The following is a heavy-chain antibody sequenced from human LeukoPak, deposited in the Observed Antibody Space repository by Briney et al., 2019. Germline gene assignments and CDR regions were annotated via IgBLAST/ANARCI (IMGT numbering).Heavy chain of an antibody. CDR3: ARRAGAYTHPYDY. D-gene: IGHD3-16*01. CDR1: GFTVSSNS. V-gene: IGHV3-53*01. J-gene: IGHJ4*02. CDR2: IYSAGST. Sequence: GGSLRLSCTVSGFTVSSNSMSWVRQAPGEGLEWVSFIYSAGSTHYSDSVKGRFTISIDNSNNTLYLQMNSLRAEDTAVYYCARRAGAYTHPYDYWGQGTLVTVSP.